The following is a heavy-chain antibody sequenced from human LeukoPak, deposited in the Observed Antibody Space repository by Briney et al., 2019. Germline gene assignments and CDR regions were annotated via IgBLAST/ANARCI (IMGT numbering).Heavy chain of an antibody. Sequence: GGSLRLSCAASGFTFSNAWMSWVRQAPGRGLQWVGRIKSKTDGGTTDYAAPVKGRFTISRDDSKNTLNLQMNSLKTEDTAVYYCTTGTGTTYDAFHIWGQGTMVTVAS. CDR3: TTGTGTTYDAFHI. CDR2: IKSKTDGGTT. V-gene: IGHV3-15*01. D-gene: IGHD4-11*01. J-gene: IGHJ3*02. CDR1: GFTFSNAW.